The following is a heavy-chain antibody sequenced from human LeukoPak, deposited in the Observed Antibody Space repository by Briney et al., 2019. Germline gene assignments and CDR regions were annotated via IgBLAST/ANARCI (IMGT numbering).Heavy chain of an antibody. Sequence: GGSLRLSCVASGFSLSDYYMSWIRQAPGKGLEWVSYIGSTIYYADSVKGRFTISRDNAKNSLYLQMNSLRAEDTAVYYCVGAAFDYWGQGTLVTVSS. CDR1: GFSLSDYY. J-gene: IGHJ4*02. V-gene: IGHV3-11*04. CDR3: VGAAFDY. CDR2: IGSTI.